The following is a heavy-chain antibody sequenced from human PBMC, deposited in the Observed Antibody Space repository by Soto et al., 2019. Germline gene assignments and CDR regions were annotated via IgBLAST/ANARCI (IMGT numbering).Heavy chain of an antibody. V-gene: IGHV3-30*18. CDR2: ISDDGKNK. Sequence: QVQLVQSGGGVVQAGRSLRLSCAASGFTFRTYGMHWVRQAPGKGLEGVAVISDDGKNKYNLASVEGRFTISRDNSKNMLFLQMDGLRTEDTAVYYCAKGGGYTSGTNDAFDFLGPGTMVTVSS. CDR3: AKGGGYTSGTNDAFDF. D-gene: IGHD5-18*01. J-gene: IGHJ3*01. CDR1: GFTFRTYG.